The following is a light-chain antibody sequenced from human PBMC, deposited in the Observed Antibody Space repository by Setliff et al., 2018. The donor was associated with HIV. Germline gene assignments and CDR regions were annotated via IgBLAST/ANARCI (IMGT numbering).Light chain of an antibody. CDR2: EVR. J-gene: IGLJ1*01. CDR1: SSDVGGYSH. Sequence: QSVLTQPASVSGSPGQSITISCTGTSSDVGGYSHVSWYQQHPGKAPKLIIYEVRNRPSGVSNRFSGSKSGNTASLTISGLRAEDEADHYCSSYAITNTLPFGTGTKVTVL. CDR3: SSYAITNTLP. V-gene: IGLV2-14*01.